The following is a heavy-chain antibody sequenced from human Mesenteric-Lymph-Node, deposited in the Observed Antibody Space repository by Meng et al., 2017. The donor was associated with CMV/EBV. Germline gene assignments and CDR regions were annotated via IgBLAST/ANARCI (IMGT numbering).Heavy chain of an antibody. Sequence: GGSLRLSCAASGFTFSDYYMSWIRQAPGKGLEWVSYISSSGSTIYYGDSVKGRFTISRDNAKSSLYLQMDSLRAEDTAVYYCARDPTSRNAFDIWGQGTMVTVSS. CDR2: ISSSGSTI. CDR1: GFTFSDYY. J-gene: IGHJ3*02. CDR3: ARDPTSRNAFDI. V-gene: IGHV3-11*01.